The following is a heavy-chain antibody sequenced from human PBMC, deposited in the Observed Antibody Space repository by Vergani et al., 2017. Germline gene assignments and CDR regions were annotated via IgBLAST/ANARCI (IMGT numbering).Heavy chain of an antibody. CDR3: ARAHYDFWSGQKNWFDP. D-gene: IGHD3-3*01. V-gene: IGHV4-4*07. CDR2: IYTSGST. Sequence: QVQLQESGPGLVKPSETLSLTCTVSGGSISSYYWSWIRQPAGKGLEWIGRIYTSGSTNYNPSLKSRVTISVDTSKNQFSLKLSSVTAADTAVYYCARAHYDFWSGQKNWFDPWGQGTLVTVSS. CDR1: GGSISSYY. J-gene: IGHJ5*02.